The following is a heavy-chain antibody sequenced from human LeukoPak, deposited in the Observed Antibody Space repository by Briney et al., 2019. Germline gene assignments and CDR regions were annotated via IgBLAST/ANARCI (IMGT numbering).Heavy chain of an antibody. D-gene: IGHD3-22*01. CDR3: ASYYYDSSGTGGHFDY. CDR2: ISGSGGST. V-gene: IGHV3-23*01. CDR1: GFTFSSYA. Sequence: GSLRLSCAASGFTFSSYAMSWVRQAPGKGLEWVSAISGSGGSTYYADSVKGRFTISRDNSKNTLYLQMNSLRAEDTAVYYCASYYYDSSGTGGHFDYWGQGTLVTVSS. J-gene: IGHJ4*02.